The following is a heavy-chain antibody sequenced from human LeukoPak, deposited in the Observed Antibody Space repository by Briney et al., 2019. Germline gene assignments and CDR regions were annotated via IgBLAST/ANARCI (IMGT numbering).Heavy chain of an antibody. CDR1: GFTFSSYW. V-gene: IGHV3-74*01. D-gene: IGHD4-11*01. Sequence: GGSLRLSCAASGFTFSSYWMHWVRQAPGKGLVWVSRINCDGSSTSYADSVKGRFTISRDNAKNTLYLQMNSLRAEDTAVYYCAKGGDYSNTFDYWGQETLVTVSS. CDR3: AKGGDYSNTFDY. J-gene: IGHJ4*02. CDR2: INCDGSST.